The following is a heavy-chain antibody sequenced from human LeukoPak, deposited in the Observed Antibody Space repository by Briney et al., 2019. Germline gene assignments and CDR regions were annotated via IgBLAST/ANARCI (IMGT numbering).Heavy chain of an antibody. CDR1: AGSISSYY. CDR3: ARVGSYAFDI. CDR2: IHYSGST. V-gene: IGHV4-59*01. J-gene: IGHJ3*02. Sequence: SETLSLTCTVSAGSISSYYWRWIRQPPGKGLEWIGYIHYSGSTNQNPSLKSRVTISVDTSKNQFSLNLSSVTAADTAVYYCARVGSYAFDIWGQGTMVTVSS.